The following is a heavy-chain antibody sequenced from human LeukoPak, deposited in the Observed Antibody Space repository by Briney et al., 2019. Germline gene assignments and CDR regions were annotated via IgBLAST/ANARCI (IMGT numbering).Heavy chain of an antibody. J-gene: IGHJ4*02. Sequence: SETLSLTCTVSGGSINIYYWSWIRQPPGKGLEWIGYIYYSGSTNYNPSLKSRVTISVDTSKNQFSLRLNSVTAADTAMYYCAKSGGYGLIDYWGQGTRVTVSS. D-gene: IGHD1-26*01. V-gene: IGHV4-59*08. CDR2: IYYSGST. CDR1: GGSINIYY. CDR3: AKSGGYGLIDY.